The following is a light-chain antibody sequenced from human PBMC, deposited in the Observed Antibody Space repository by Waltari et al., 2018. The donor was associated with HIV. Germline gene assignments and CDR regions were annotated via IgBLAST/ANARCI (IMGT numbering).Light chain of an antibody. CDR1: PLSKEY. V-gene: IGLV3-25*03. CDR2: KDT. Sequence: SYDLTQPPSVSVSPGQTARITCFGEPLSKEYTFWHQQKAGQAPLLVIHKDTERASGIPERFSGSTSGRLVTLTIDDVEPDDEADYYCQSAGGGGTYRFGGGTKLTVL. J-gene: IGLJ2*01. CDR3: QSAGGGGTYR.